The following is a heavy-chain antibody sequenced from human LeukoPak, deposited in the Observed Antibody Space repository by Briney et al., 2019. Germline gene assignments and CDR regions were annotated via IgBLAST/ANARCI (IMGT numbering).Heavy chain of an antibody. D-gene: IGHD3-3*01. CDR1: GYTLTELS. J-gene: IGHJ5*02. CDR2: FDPEDGET. V-gene: IGHV1-24*01. Sequence: GASVKVSCKVSGYTLTELSMHWVRQAPGKGLEWMGGFDPEDGETIYAQKFQGRVTMTEDTSTDTAYMELSSLRSEDTAVYYCAKKRTYYDFWSGGATGNWFDPWGQGTLVTVSS. CDR3: AKKRTYYDFWSGGATGNWFDP.